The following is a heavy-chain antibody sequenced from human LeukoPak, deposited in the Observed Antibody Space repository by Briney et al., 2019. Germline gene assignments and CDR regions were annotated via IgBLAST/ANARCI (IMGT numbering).Heavy chain of an antibody. CDR1: GDSISSGDYY. CDR2: ISSSGST. J-gene: IGHJ4*02. D-gene: IGHD3-22*01. CDR3: ARLPLADYDSSGYYYLYFDY. Sequence: SETLSLTCTVSGDSISSGDYYWSWIRQPAGKGLEWIGRISSSGSTNYNPSLKSRVTISVDTSKNQFSLKLSSVTAADTAVYYCARLPLADYDSSGYYYLYFDYWGQGTLVTVSS. V-gene: IGHV4-61*02.